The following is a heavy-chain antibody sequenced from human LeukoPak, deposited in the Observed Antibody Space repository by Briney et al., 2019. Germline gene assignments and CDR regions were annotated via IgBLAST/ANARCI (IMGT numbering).Heavy chain of an antibody. D-gene: IGHD3-9*01. J-gene: IGHJ6*02. CDR2: ISSSSSYI. Sequence: GGSLRLSCAASEFTFSSYSMNWVRQAPGKGLEWVSSISSSSSYIYYADSVKGRFTISRDNAKNSLYLQMNSLRAEDTAVYYCARECGLRYFDWSLLDYGMDVWGQGTTVTVSS. CDR1: EFTFSSYS. CDR3: ARECGLRYFDWSLLDYGMDV. V-gene: IGHV3-21*01.